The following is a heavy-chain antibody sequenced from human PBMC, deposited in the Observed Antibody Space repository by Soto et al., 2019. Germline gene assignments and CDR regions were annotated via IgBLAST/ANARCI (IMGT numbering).Heavy chain of an antibody. Sequence: PSETLSLTCTVSGGSISSGDYYWSWIRQPPGKGLEWIGYIYDSGSTHYNPSLRSRVSMPVDTSKNQFSLKLSSVTAADTAVYYCDRGGVLLQFFDYWGQGTLVTVSS. CDR2: IYDSGST. CDR3: DRGGVLLQFFDY. CDR1: GGSISSGDYY. D-gene: IGHD5-12*01. J-gene: IGHJ4*02. V-gene: IGHV4-30-4*01.